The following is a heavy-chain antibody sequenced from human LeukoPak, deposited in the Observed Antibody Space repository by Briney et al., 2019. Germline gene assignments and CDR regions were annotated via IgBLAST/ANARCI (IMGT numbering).Heavy chain of an antibody. J-gene: IGHJ4*02. D-gene: IGHD6-13*01. CDR3: ARADSSSWRL. V-gene: IGHV4-34*01. CDR1: GGSFSGYY. Sequence: SETLSLTCAVYGGSFSGYYWSWIRQPPGKGLEWIGEINHSGSTNYNPSLKSRVTISVDTSKNQFSLKLGSVTAADTAVYYCARADSSSWRLWGQGTLVTVSS. CDR2: INHSGST.